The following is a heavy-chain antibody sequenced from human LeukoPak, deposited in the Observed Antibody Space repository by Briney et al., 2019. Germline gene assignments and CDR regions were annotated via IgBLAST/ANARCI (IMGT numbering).Heavy chain of an antibody. CDR3: ARDSAYCGGDCYSSRYYYYYYMDV. CDR2: ISSSSRYI. D-gene: IGHD2-21*02. Sequence: PGGSLRLSCAASGFTFSSYSMNWVRQAPGKGLEWVSSISSSSRYIYYADSVKGRFTISRDNAKNSLYLQMNSLRAEDTAVYYCARDSAYCGGDCYSSRYYYYYYMDVWGKGTTVTVSS. V-gene: IGHV3-21*01. CDR1: GFTFSSYS. J-gene: IGHJ6*03.